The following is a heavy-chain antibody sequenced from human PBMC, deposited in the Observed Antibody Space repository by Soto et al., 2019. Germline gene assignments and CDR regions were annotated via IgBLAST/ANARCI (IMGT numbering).Heavy chain of an antibody. CDR2: IKGDGSRT. CDR3: ARGAFGTYYFDY. Sequence: GGSLRLSCAASGFTFSNDWMHWVRQAPGMWLVWVSRIKGDGSRTNYADSVKGRFTISRDNAKNTLYLQINSLRAEDTAVYYCARGAFGTYYFDYWGQGSLVTVSS. CDR1: GFTFSNDW. D-gene: IGHD3-3*01. V-gene: IGHV3-74*01. J-gene: IGHJ4*02.